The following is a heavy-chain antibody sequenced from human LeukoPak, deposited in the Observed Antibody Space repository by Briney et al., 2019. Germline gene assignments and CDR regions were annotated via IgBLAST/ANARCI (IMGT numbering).Heavy chain of an antibody. CDR1: GGSITSSNW. Sequence: KPSGTLPLTCAVSGGSITSSNWWTWVRQPPGKGLEWIGEIYHSGNTNYNPSLKSRVTMSVDKSNNQFSLRLNSVTAADTAVYYCARNAGNSDVDYWGQGTLVTVSS. J-gene: IGHJ4*02. D-gene: IGHD4-23*01. V-gene: IGHV4-4*02. CDR3: ARNAGNSDVDY. CDR2: IYHSGNT.